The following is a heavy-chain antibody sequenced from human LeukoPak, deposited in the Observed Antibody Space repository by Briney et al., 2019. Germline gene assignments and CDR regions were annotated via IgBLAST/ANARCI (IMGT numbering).Heavy chain of an antibody. CDR2: IYYSGST. CDR1: GGSISSYY. Sequence: PSETLSLTCTVSGGSISSYYWSWIRQPPGKGLEWIGYIYYSGSTNYNPSLKSRVTISVDTSKNQFSLKLSSVTAADTAVYYCARDKRGQYYHGSGSYYKEAYYYGMDVWGQGTTVTVSS. D-gene: IGHD3-10*01. V-gene: IGHV4-59*01. CDR3: ARDKRGQYYHGSGSYYKEAYYYGMDV. J-gene: IGHJ6*02.